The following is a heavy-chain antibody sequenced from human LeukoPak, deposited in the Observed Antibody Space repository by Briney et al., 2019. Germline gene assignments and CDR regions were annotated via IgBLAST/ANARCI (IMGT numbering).Heavy chain of an antibody. V-gene: IGHV1-8*01. J-gene: IGHJ6*03. CDR2: MNPNSGNT. Sequence: ASVKVSCKASGYTFTSYDINWVRQATGQGLEWMGWMNPNSGNTGYAQKFQGRVTMTRNTSISTAYMELSSLRSEDTAVYYCAREGWIQLWLPPGYYYYMDVWGKGTTVTVSS. D-gene: IGHD5-18*01. CDR3: AREGWIQLWLPPGYYYYMDV. CDR1: GYTFTSYD.